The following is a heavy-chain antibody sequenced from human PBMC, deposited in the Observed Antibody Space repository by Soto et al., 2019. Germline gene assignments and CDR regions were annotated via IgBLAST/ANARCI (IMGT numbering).Heavy chain of an antibody. CDR2: IKSDSYGGTA. V-gene: IGHV3-15*01. D-gene: IGHD6-19*01. Sequence: KPGGSLRLSCAASGLSVSRVWMTWVRQAPGKGLEWVGRIKSDSYGGTADYATPLKGRFTISRDDSKNTLYLQMNSLRMEDTAVYYCTTDGGTLPQWLYFGHWGRGALVTVSS. J-gene: IGHJ4*02. CDR1: GLSVSRVW. CDR3: TTDGGTLPQWLYFGH.